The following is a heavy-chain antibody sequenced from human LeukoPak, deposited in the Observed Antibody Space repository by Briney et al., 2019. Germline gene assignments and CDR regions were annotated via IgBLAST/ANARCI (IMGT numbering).Heavy chain of an antibody. CDR1: GFTFSSYA. CDR2: FSGSGGST. CDR3: AAGYYGSGIYYYGMDV. D-gene: IGHD3-10*01. J-gene: IGHJ6*02. Sequence: GGSLRLSCAASGFTFSSYAMSWVRQAPGKGLEGVSAFSGSGGSTYYADSVRGRFAISRDNSKNTLYLQMNSLRAEDTAVYYCAAGYYGSGIYYYGMDVWGQGTAVTVSS. V-gene: IGHV3-23*01.